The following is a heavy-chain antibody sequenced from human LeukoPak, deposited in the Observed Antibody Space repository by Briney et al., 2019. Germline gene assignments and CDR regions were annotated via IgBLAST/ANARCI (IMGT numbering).Heavy chain of an antibody. D-gene: IGHD6-19*01. V-gene: IGHV1-46*01. CDR1: GYTFTSYY. CDR2: INPSGGST. CDR3: ARVHTSGWYGGPLDY. Sequence: ASVKVSCKTSGYTFTSYYMHWVRQAPGQGLEWMGIINPSGGSTTSAQKFQGRVTMTRDTSTSTVYMELSSLRSEDTALYYCARVHTSGWYGGPLDYWGQGPLATVS. J-gene: IGHJ4*02.